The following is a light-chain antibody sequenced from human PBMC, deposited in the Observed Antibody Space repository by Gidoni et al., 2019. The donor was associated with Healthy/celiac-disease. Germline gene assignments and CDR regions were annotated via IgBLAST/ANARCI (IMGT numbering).Light chain of an antibody. CDR1: SSDVGGYNY. J-gene: IGLJ1*01. V-gene: IGLV2-14*01. Sequence: QSALTQPASVSGSPGQSITISCTGTSSDVGGYNYVSWYQQHPGKAPKLMIYEVSNRPSGVSNRFSGSKSGNTASLTISGLQVEDEADYYCSSYTSSSTYVVGTGTKVTVL. CDR3: SSYTSSSTYV. CDR2: EVS.